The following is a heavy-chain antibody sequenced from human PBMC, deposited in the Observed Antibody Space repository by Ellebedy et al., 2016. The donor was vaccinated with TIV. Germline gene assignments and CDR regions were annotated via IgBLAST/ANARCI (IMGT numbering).Heavy chain of an antibody. Sequence: AASVKVSCKASGYTFTSYGISWVRQAPGKGLEWMGGFDPEDGETIYAQKFQGRVTMTEDTSTDTAYMELSSLRSEDTAVYYCATLRPRDYWGQGTLVTVSS. CDR3: ATLRPRDY. D-gene: IGHD6-25*01. CDR1: GYTFTSYG. J-gene: IGHJ4*02. V-gene: IGHV1-24*01. CDR2: FDPEDGET.